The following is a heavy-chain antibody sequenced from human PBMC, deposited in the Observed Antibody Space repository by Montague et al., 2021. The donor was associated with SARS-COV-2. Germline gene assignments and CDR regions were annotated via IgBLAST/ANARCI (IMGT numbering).Heavy chain of an antibody. J-gene: IGHJ5*02. CDR2: IRTTGHT. CDR1: GASISTGIYY. CDR3: ARFGSGTLDIDL. D-gene: IGHD1-26*01. V-gene: IGHV4-61*02. Sequence: TLSLTCTVSGASISTGIYYWSWIRQPAGKGLEWIGRIRTTGHTDYNSSLESRVFMSVDTSTNQFSLSLTSVTAADTAVYFCARFGSGTLDIDLWGQGTLVTVSS.